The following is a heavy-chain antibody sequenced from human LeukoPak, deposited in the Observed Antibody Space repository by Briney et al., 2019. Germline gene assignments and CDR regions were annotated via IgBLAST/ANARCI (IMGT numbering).Heavy chain of an antibody. V-gene: IGHV1-18*01. CDR1: GYTSTSYD. J-gene: IGHJ4*02. CDR3: AREAAAGVYFEY. CDR2: ISAYNGNT. Sequence: GASVKVSCKASGYTSTSYDISWVRQAPGQGLEWMGWISAYNGNTNYVHSLQGRVTMTTDTSTSTAYMELRSLRSDDTAIYYCAREAAAGVYFEYWGQGTLVTVSS. D-gene: IGHD6-13*01.